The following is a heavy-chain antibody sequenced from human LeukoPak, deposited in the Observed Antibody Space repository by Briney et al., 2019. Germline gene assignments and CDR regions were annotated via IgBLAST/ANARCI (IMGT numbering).Heavy chain of an antibody. CDR3: ARDKTYYDFWSGYSGRYYGMDV. D-gene: IGHD3-3*01. CDR1: GFTFSSYW. CDR2: IKQDGSEK. V-gene: IGHV3-7*01. Sequence: GGSLRLSCAASGFTFSSYWMSWVRQAPGKGLEWVANIKQDGSEKYYVDSVKGRFTISRDNAKNSLYLQMNSLRAEDTAVYYCARDKTYYDFWSGYSGRYYGMDVWGQGTTVTVSS. J-gene: IGHJ6*02.